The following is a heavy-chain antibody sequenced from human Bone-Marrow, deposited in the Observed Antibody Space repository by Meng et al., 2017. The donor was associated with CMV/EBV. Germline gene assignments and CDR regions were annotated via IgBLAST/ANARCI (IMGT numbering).Heavy chain of an antibody. V-gene: IGHV1-18*01. CDR2: ISAYNGNT. Sequence: ASVKVSCKASGYTFTSYGISWVRQAPGQGLEWMGWISAYNGNTNYAQKLQGRVTMTTDTSTSTAYMELRSLRSDDTAVYYCGRGQYSSSPEGLGYWGQGTLVTVSS. D-gene: IGHD6-6*01. CDR1: GYTFTSYG. J-gene: IGHJ4*02. CDR3: GRGQYSSSPEGLGY.